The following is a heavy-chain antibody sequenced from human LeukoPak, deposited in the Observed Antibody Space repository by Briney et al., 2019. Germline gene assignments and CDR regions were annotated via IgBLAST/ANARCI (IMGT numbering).Heavy chain of an antibody. J-gene: IGHJ4*02. CDR1: GYTFTNYY. CDR2: MDPNSGNT. Sequence: EASVKVSCKASGYTFTNYYMHWVRQATGQGLEWMGWMDPNSGNTGYAQKFQGRVTMTRNTSISTAYMELSSLTSEDTAVYYCAKSLPGIAAHWGQGTLVSVTS. D-gene: IGHD6-6*01. V-gene: IGHV1-8*02. CDR3: AKSLPGIAAH.